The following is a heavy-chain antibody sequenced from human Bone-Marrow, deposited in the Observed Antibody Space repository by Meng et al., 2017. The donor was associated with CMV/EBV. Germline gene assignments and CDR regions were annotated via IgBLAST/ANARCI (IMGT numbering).Heavy chain of an antibody. CDR1: FSSYA. Sequence: FSSYAISWVRQAPGQGLEWMGGIIPIFGTANYAQKFQGRVTITTDESTSTAYMELSSLRSEDTAVYYCARDWCSSTSCYYYYGMDVWGQGTTVTVSS. CDR2: IIPIFGTA. D-gene: IGHD2-2*01. CDR3: ARDWCSSTSCYYYYGMDV. J-gene: IGHJ6*02. V-gene: IGHV1-69*05.